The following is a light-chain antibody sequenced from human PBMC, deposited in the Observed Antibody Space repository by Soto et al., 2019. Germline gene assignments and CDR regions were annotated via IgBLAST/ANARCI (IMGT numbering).Light chain of an antibody. V-gene: IGKV3-20*01. CDR1: QSVTSSY. CDR2: DAS. CDR3: QQYGSSPRLT. J-gene: IGKJ4*01. Sequence: EIVLTQSPDTLSLSPGERATLSCRASQSVTSSYLAWYQQRPGQAPRLLIYDASSRAPGIPDRFSGSGTETDFTLTISRLEPDDFAVYYCQQYGSSPRLTFGGGTKVE.